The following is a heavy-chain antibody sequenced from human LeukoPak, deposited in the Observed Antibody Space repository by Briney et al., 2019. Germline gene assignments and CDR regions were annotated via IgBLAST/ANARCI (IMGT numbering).Heavy chain of an antibody. CDR1: GFTFSSYN. V-gene: IGHV3-21*01. Sequence: GGSLRLYCAASGFTFSSYNMNWLRQAPGKGLEWVSSTTSSSSYIYYADSVRVRFTISRDNARNSLHLQMNSLRAEDTAVYYCARADWDTAMIDYWGQGTLVTVSS. CDR3: ARADWDTAMIDY. CDR2: TTSSSSYI. J-gene: IGHJ4*02. D-gene: IGHD5-18*01.